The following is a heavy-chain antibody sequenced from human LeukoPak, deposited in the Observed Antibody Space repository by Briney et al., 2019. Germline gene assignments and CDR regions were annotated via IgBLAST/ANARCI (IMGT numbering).Heavy chain of an antibody. D-gene: IGHD1-1*01. Sequence: ALVKVSCKASAYSFTDYYLHWVRQAPGQGPEWMGWIFPGNGGTSYAQEFEGRVTMTRDTSIGTAYMELSRLRSDDTAVYYCARDTTRNYFDPWGQGTLVTVSS. CDR2: IFPGNGGT. CDR3: ARDTTRNYFDP. V-gene: IGHV1-2*02. CDR1: AYSFTDYY. J-gene: IGHJ5*02.